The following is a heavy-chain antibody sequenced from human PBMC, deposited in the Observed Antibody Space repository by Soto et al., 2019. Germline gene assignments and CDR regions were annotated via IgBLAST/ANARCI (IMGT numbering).Heavy chain of an antibody. CDR3: ARQNEYGGNSFDY. D-gene: IGHD4-17*01. V-gene: IGHV3-33*01. CDR2: IWYDGSNK. CDR1: GFTFSDTG. J-gene: IGHJ4*02. Sequence: GGSLRLSCAASGFTFSDTGMHWVRQAPGKGLDWVAVIWYDGSNKYYADSVKGRFTISRDNSKNTLYLQMNSLRAEDTAVYYCARQNEYGGNSFDYWGQGTLVTVSS.